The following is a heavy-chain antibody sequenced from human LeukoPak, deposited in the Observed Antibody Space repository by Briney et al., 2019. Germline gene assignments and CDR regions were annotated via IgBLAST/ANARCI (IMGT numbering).Heavy chain of an antibody. D-gene: IGHD3-10*01. J-gene: IGHJ4*02. CDR3: ARSIYGSGSYRFDY. V-gene: IGHV3-9*01. CDR1: GFTFDDYA. Sequence: GRSLRLSCAASGFTFDDYAMHWVRQAPGKGLEWVSGISWNSGSIGYADSVKGRFTISRDNAKNSLYLQMNSLRAEDTALYYCARSIYGSGSYRFDYWGQGTLVTVSS. CDR2: ISWNSGSI.